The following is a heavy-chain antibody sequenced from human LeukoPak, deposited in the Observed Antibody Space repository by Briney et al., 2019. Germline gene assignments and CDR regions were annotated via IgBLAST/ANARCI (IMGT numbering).Heavy chain of an antibody. D-gene: IGHD5-24*01. Sequence: ASEKLSCTGSVYAFYANYIHWGCHRPRQGLVWLCRVNPASGDKKYAKKCQGRVTMTRDASINKAYMELSRLRADGAAIYYCTRVTRNGYTFDYWGQGTLLTVSS. CDR2: VNPASGDK. V-gene: IGHV1-2*02. CDR3: TRVTRNGYTFDY. CDR1: VYAFYANY. J-gene: IGHJ4*02.